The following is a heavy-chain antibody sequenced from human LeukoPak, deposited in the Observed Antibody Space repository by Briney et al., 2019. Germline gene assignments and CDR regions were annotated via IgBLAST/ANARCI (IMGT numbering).Heavy chain of an antibody. Sequence: SETLSLTCTVSGDSISRFYWSWIRQPPGKGLEWIGDIYYSGSTDYNPSLKSRVTISVDTSKNQFSLKLSSVTAADTAVYYCASTMIMGGGFDYWGQGTLVTVSS. CDR3: ASTMIMGGGFDY. J-gene: IGHJ4*02. CDR2: IYYSGST. V-gene: IGHV4-59*01. D-gene: IGHD3-22*01. CDR1: GDSISRFY.